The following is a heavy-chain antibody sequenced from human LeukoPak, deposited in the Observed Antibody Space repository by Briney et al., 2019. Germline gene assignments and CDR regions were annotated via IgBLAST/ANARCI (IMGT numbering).Heavy chain of an antibody. CDR3: ARGWDYDSGGRPTAYVY. J-gene: IGHJ4*02. CDR1: GGTFINYA. V-gene: IGHV1-69*06. Sequence: ASVKVSCKAPGGTFINYAINWVRQAPGQGLEWMGGIIPIFGTANYAQKFQGRVTITADKSTSTVYMELNSLKSEDTAVYYCARGWDYDSGGRPTAYVYWGQGTLVTVSS. CDR2: IIPIFGTA. D-gene: IGHD3-22*01.